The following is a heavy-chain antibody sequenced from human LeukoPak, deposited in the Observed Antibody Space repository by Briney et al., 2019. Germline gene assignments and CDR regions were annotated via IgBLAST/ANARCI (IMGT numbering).Heavy chain of an antibody. J-gene: IGHJ4*02. CDR3: ARQRWLQSRGVALDY. D-gene: IGHD5-24*01. V-gene: IGHV1-69*04. CDR2: IIPILGIA. Sequence: SVKVSCKASGGTFSSYAISWVRPAPGQGLEWMGRIIPILGIANYAQKFQGRVTITADKSTSTAYMELSSLRSEDTAVYYCARQRWLQSRGVALDYWGQGTLVTVSS. CDR1: GGTFSSYA.